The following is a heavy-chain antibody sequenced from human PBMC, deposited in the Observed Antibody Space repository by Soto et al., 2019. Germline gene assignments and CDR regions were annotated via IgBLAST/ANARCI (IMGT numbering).Heavy chain of an antibody. J-gene: IGHJ4*02. Sequence: PSQTLSLTCAISGDSVSSNSAAWNWIRQSPSRGLEWLGRTYYRSKWYNDYAVSVKSRITINPDTSKNQFSLQLNSVTPEDTAVYYCARGKMFRGYSYAPDFDYWGQGTLVTV. CDR2: TYYRSKWYN. CDR3: ARGKMFRGYSYAPDFDY. V-gene: IGHV6-1*01. CDR1: GDSVSSNSAA. D-gene: IGHD5-18*01.